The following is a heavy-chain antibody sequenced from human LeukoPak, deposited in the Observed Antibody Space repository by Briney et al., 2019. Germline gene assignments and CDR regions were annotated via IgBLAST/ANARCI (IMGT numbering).Heavy chain of an antibody. V-gene: IGHV3-23*01. CDR1: GFTFSSYA. Sequence: GGSLRLSCAASGFTFSSYAMSWVRQAPGKGLEWVSHINNNGGSTSYADSVKGRFTISRDNAKNSLYLQMNSLRAEDTAVYYCAREGFEGGYYDFWSGYTNDAFDIWGQGTMVTVSS. J-gene: IGHJ3*02. CDR2: INNNGGST. CDR3: AREGFEGGYYDFWSGYTNDAFDI. D-gene: IGHD3-3*01.